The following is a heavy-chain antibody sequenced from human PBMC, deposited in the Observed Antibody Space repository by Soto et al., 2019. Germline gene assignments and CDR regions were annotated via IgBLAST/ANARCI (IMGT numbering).Heavy chain of an antibody. CDR1: GFSFSSYS. CDR2: INQDGSEK. D-gene: IGHD3-3*01. V-gene: IGHV3-7*05. J-gene: IGHJ3*02. Sequence: PGGSLRLSCAASGFSFSSYSMSWVRQAPGKGLEWVANINQDGSEKYYVDSVKGRFIISRDNAKKSLYLQMNSLRAEDTALYYCAKDITFYDAATVGDIWGQGTMVTVSS. CDR3: AKDITFYDAATVGDI.